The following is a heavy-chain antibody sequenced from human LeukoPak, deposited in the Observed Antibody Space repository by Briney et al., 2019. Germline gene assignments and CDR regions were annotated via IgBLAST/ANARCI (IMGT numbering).Heavy chain of an antibody. Sequence: ASVKVSCKASGYTFTSYAMHWVRQAPGQRLEWMGWINAGNGNTKYSQEFQGRVTITRDTSASTAYMELSSLRPKDMAVYYCARDLALNDYGDYEEGFWFDPWGQGTLVTVSS. V-gene: IGHV1-3*03. J-gene: IGHJ5*02. D-gene: IGHD4-17*01. CDR1: GYTFTSYA. CDR3: ARDLALNDYGDYEEGFWFDP. CDR2: INAGNGNT.